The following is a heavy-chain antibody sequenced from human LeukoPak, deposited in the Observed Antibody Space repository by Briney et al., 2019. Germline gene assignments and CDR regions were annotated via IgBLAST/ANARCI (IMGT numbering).Heavy chain of an antibody. D-gene: IGHD6-13*01. J-gene: IGHJ6*03. CDR3: ARDGRGSSWSTYYYYYYMDV. CDR2: INAYNGNT. Sequence: ASGKVSCKASGYTFTSYGISWVRQAPGQALEWMGWINAYNGNTNYAQKLQGRVTMTTDTSTSTAYMELRSLRSDDTAVYYCARDGRGSSWSTYYYYYYMDVWGKGTTVTISS. V-gene: IGHV1-18*01. CDR1: GYTFTSYG.